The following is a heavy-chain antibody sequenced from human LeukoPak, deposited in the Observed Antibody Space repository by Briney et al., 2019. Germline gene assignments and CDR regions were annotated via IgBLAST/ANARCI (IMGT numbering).Heavy chain of an antibody. D-gene: IGHD6-6*01. CDR1: GGSISTYY. CDR2: ISYSGST. CDR3: ASRIAARPDSHDAFDI. J-gene: IGHJ3*02. Sequence: SETLSLTCTVSGGSISTYYWSWIRQPPGKGLEWIGYISYSGSTNYNPSLESRVTISVDTSKNQFSLKVSSVTAADTAVYYCASRIAARPDSHDAFDIWGQGTMVTVSS. V-gene: IGHV4-59*01.